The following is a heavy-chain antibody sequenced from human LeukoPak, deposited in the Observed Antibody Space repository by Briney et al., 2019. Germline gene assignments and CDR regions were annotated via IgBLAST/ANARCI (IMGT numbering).Heavy chain of an antibody. CDR3: AKSPVPYCSGGSCYGMDV. CDR2: ISGSGGST. Sequence: GGSLRLSCAASGFTFSSYAMSWVRQAPGKGLEWVSAISGSGGSTYYADSVKGRFTISRDDSKNTLYLQMNSLRAEDTAGYYCAKSPVPYCSGGSCYGMDVWGQGTTVTVSS. V-gene: IGHV3-23*01. J-gene: IGHJ6*02. CDR1: GFTFSSYA. D-gene: IGHD2-15*01.